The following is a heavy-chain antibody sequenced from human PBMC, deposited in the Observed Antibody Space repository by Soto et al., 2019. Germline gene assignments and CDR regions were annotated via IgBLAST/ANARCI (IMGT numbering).Heavy chain of an antibody. J-gene: IGHJ6*02. CDR1: GGTFGNSA. CDR2: IIPIFPTT. V-gene: IGHV1-69*12. CDR3: APDKDRQQLGGNYYYGIDV. Sequence: QVQLVQSGAEVKKPGSSVTVSCKASGGTFGNSAISWVRQAPGQGLEWMGGIIPIFPTTDYAQKFQGRVTITADESTSTAYMELTSLRSEDTAVYYCAPDKDRQQLGGNYYYGIDVWGQGTTVTVSS. D-gene: IGHD3-3*02.